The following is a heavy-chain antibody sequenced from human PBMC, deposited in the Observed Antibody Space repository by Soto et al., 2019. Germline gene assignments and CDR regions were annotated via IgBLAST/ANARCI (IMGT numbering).Heavy chain of an antibody. CDR2: VSGSGSST. Sequence: PGGSLRLSCAASGFTFSSYAMSWVRQAPGKGLEWVSVVSGSGSSTHYADSVKGRFTISRDNSKNTLYLQMNSLRVEDAAVYYCAKDKYGSNSYTPYFQHWGQGTLVTVSS. D-gene: IGHD3-22*01. J-gene: IGHJ1*01. CDR1: GFTFSSYA. V-gene: IGHV3-23*01. CDR3: AKDKYGSNSYTPYFQH.